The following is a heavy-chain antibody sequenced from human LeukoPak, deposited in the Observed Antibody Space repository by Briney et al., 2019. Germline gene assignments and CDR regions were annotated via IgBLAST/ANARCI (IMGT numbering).Heavy chain of an antibody. J-gene: IGHJ5*02. CDR2: IYTNGST. CDR1: GGSISSYH. V-gene: IGHV4-4*09. D-gene: IGHD1-1*01. CDR3: ARPVWTYDSARPLWFDP. Sequence: PSETLSLTCTVSGGSISSYHWSWIRQVPGKGLQWIGSIYTNGSTNYNPSLKSRVNISIDSSKNQFSLKLTSVTAADTAVYYCARPVWTYDSARPLWFDPWGQGTLVTVSS.